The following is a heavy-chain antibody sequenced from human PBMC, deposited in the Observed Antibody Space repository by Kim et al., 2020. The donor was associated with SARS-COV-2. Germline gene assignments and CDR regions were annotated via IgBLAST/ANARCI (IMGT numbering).Heavy chain of an antibody. V-gene: IGHV4-59*11. CDR1: GGSIGSRY. CDR3: ARGGGVGGRLEI. D-gene: IGHD3-16*01. CDR2: IYYTGTT. J-gene: IGHJ4*02. Sequence: SETLSLTCTVSGGSIGSRYWNWIRQSPEKGLEWIGDIYYTGTTCYNPPLKSRLTISVDTSKNHVSLTLTSLTAADSAGYSCARGGGVGGRLEIWGQGSPV.